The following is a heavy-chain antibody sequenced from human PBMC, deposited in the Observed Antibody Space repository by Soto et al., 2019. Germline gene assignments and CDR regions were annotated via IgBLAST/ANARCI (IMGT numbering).Heavy chain of an antibody. CDR1: GFTFSSWS. CDR3: ARDIDG. V-gene: IGHV3-48*01. D-gene: IGHD3-3*01. CDR2: ISSRSSTI. Sequence: EVQVVESGGGLVQPGGSLRLSCAASGFTFSSWSMNWVRQAPGKGLEWVSYISSRSSTIFYADSVKGRFTISRDNAKNSLYLQMNSLRVEYTAVYYCARDIDGGGQGTLVTVSS. J-gene: IGHJ4*02.